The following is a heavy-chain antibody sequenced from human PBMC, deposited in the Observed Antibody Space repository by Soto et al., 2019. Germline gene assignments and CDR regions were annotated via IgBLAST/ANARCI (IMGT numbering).Heavy chain of an antibody. CDR3: ASTNRGSSSFYYGMDV. Sequence: PGVSLRLSCAASGFTFSSYAMHWVRQAPGKGLEWVAVISYDGSNKYYADSVKGRFTISRDNSKNTLYLQMNSLRAEDTAVYYCASTNRGSSSFYYGMDVWGQGTTVTVSS. CDR2: ISYDGSNK. CDR1: GFTFSSYA. D-gene: IGHD6-13*01. V-gene: IGHV3-30-3*01. J-gene: IGHJ6*02.